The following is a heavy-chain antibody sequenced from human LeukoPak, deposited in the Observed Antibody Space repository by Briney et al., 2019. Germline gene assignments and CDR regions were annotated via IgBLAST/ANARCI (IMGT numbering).Heavy chain of an antibody. CDR2: INHSGST. Sequence: SETLSLTCVVYGGSFSGYYWSWIRQPPGKGLEWIGEINHSGSTNYNPSLKSRVTISVDTSKNQFSLKLSSVTAADTAAYYCASGLTWLLWNYWGQGTLVTVSS. CDR3: ASGLTWLLWNY. V-gene: IGHV4-34*01. J-gene: IGHJ4*02. D-gene: IGHD3-3*01. CDR1: GGSFSGYY.